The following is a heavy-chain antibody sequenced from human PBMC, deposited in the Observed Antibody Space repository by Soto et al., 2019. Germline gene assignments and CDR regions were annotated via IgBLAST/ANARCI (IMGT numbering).Heavy chain of an antibody. V-gene: IGHV3-72*01. J-gene: IGHJ4*02. CDR2: IRNKANSYTT. Sequence: EVQLVESGGGLVQPGGSLRLSCAASGFTFSDHYMDWVRQAPGKGLEWVGRIRNKANSYTTEYAASVKGRFTISRDESKSSLYLQMSSLKTEDTAVYYCTRAGIVATAYYFDYWGQGTLVTVSS. D-gene: IGHD5-12*01. CDR3: TRAGIVATAYYFDY. CDR1: GFTFSDHY.